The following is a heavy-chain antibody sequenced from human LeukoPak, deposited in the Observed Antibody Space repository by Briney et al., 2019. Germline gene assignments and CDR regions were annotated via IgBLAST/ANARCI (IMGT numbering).Heavy chain of an antibody. D-gene: IGHD6-19*01. CDR3: APTPYSSGWYLST. Sequence: PGGSLRLSCAASGFTFRYYAMSWVRQAPGKGLEWVSSISGSGAFTYYADSVKGRFTISRDNSKNTLYLQMNSLRAEDTAVYYCAPTPYSSGWYLSTWGQGTLVTVSS. CDR1: GFTFRYYA. CDR2: ISGSGAFT. V-gene: IGHV3-23*01. J-gene: IGHJ4*02.